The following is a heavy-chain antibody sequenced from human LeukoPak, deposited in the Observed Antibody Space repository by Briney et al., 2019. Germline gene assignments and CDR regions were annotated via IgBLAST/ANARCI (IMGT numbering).Heavy chain of an antibody. J-gene: IGHJ4*02. CDR3: ARDRRFGELFFDY. CDR1: GGTFSSYA. CDR2: IIPTLGIA. V-gene: IGHV1-69*04. D-gene: IGHD3-10*01. Sequence: GSSVKVSCKASGGTFSSYAISWVRQAPGQGLEWMGRIIPTLGIANYAQKFQGRVTITADKSTSTAYMELSSLRSEDTAVYYCARDRRFGELFFDYWGQGTLVTVSS.